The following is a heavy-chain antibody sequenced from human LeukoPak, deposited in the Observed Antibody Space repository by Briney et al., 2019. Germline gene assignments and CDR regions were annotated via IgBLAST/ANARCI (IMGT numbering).Heavy chain of an antibody. CDR1: GYTFTGYY. V-gene: IGHV1-2*02. CDR2: INPNSGGT. CDR3: ARDRTDVLRYFDGPGIDAFDI. J-gene: IGHJ3*02. Sequence: ASVKVSCKASGYTFTGYYMHWVRQAPGQGLEGMGWINPNSGGTNYAQKFQGRVTMTRDTSISTAYMELSRLRSDDTAVYYCARDRTDVLRYFDGPGIDAFDIWGQGTMVTVSS. D-gene: IGHD3-9*01.